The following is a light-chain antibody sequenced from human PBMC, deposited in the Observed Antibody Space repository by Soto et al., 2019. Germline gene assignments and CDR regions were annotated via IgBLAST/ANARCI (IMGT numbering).Light chain of an antibody. CDR1: SSDVGGYTY. CDR2: EVN. CDR3: SSYTSSSTLYV. Sequence: QSALTQPASVSGSPRQSITISCTGASSDVGGYTYVSWYQQHPGKAPKLMIYEVNNRPSGVSNRFSGSKSGNTASLTISGLQAEDEAEYYCSSYTSSSTLYVCGTGTKLTVL. V-gene: IGLV2-14*01. J-gene: IGLJ1*01.